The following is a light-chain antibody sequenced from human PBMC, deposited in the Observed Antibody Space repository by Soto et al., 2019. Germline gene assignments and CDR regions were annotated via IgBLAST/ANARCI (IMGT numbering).Light chain of an antibody. V-gene: IGKV1-27*01. CDR2: AAS. J-gene: IGKJ3*01. CDR3: HTYISAPQRIT. Sequence: DIQMTQSPSSLSASVGDRVTITCRASQGISNYLAWYQQKPGKVPKLLIYAASTLQSGVPSRFSGSGSGTDFTLTISSLHPEYVATYYCHTYISAPQRITFGPGTKVDIK. CDR1: QGISNY.